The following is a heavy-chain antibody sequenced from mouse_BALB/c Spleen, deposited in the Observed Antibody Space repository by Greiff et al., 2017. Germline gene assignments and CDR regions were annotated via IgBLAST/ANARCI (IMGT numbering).Heavy chain of an antibody. J-gene: IGHJ4*01. CDR2: ISSGGSYT. D-gene: IGHD1-2*01. CDR3: ANYGDDAMDY. V-gene: IGHV5-6*01. CDR1: GFTFTSYG. Sequence: EVKVVESGGDLVKPGGSLKLSCAASGFTFTSYGMSWVRQTPDKRLEWVATISSGGSYTYYPDSVKGRFTISRDNAKNTLYLQMSSLKSEDTAMYYCANYGDDAMDYWGQGTSVTVSS.